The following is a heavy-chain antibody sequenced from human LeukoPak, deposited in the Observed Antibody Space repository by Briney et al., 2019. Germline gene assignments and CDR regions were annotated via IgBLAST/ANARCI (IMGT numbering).Heavy chain of an antibody. CDR2: ISYDGSNK. Sequence: GRSLRFSCAASGSTFSSYAMHWVRQAPGKGLEWVAVISYDGSNKYYADSVKGRFTISRDNSKNTLYLQMNSLRAEDTAVYYCARDRSGITMVRGVTNWFDPWGQGTLVTVSS. D-gene: IGHD3-10*01. CDR1: GSTFSSYA. V-gene: IGHV3-30*04. CDR3: ARDRSGITMVRGVTNWFDP. J-gene: IGHJ5*02.